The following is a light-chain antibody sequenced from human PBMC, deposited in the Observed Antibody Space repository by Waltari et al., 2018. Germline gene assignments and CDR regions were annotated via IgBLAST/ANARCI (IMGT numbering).Light chain of an antibody. CDR3: NAREMSGDVV. CDR2: SKN. V-gene: IGLV3-19*01. J-gene: IGLJ2*01. CDR1: SLRLYY. Sequence: SSELSQDPAVSVALGQTVRITCQGDSLRLYYASWCRQKPGQSPVLLILSKNNRPSGIPERVADSRSGNTASLTISGAREEDEGEYDCNAREMSGDVVFGGGAKLTVL.